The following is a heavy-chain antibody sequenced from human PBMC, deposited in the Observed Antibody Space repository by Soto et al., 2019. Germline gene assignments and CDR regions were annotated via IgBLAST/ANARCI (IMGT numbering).Heavy chain of an antibody. Sequence: ASVKVSCKASGHNFVAYYMHWVRQAPGQGLEWMGWINPSSGATNFAERFQGRVTMTSDTSISTFYMEIKRLNSADTAVYFCAKLRQYGNYGYNYDYLSEG. CDR3: AKLRQYGNYGYNYDY. D-gene: IGHD5-18*01. CDR1: GHNFVAYY. V-gene: IGHV1-2*02. CDR2: INPSSGAT. J-gene: IGHJ4*02.